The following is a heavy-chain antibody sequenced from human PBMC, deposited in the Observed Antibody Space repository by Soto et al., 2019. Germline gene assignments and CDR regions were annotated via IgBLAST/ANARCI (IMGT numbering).Heavy chain of an antibody. Sequence: QVQLQQWGAGLLKPSETLSLTCAVYGGSFSGYYWSWIRQPPGKGLEWIWEINHSGSTNYNPSLKSRVTISVDTSKNQFSLKLSSVTAADTAVYYCARGRGFDPWGQGTLVTVSS. J-gene: IGHJ5*02. CDR3: ARGRGFDP. V-gene: IGHV4-34*01. CDR1: GGSFSGYY. CDR2: INHSGST.